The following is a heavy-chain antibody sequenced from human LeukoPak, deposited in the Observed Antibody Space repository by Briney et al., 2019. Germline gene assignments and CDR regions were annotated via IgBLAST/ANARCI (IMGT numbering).Heavy chain of an antibody. V-gene: IGHV3-11*01. CDR3: ARLTPSDTAMVKGVDY. Sequence: GGSLRLSCAASGFTFSDYYMSWIRQAPGKGLEWVSYISSSGSTIYYADSVKSRFTISRDNAKNSLYLQMNSLRAEDTAVYYCARLTPSDTAMVKGVDYWGQGTLVTVSS. D-gene: IGHD5-18*01. J-gene: IGHJ4*02. CDR2: ISSSGSTI. CDR1: GFTFSDYY.